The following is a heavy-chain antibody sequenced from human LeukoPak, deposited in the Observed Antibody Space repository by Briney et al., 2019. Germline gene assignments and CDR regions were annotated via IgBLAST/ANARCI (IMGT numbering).Heavy chain of an antibody. J-gene: IGHJ6*03. CDR3: ARGRGGPISRAAAGTGYYYYMDV. Sequence: SETLSLTCAVYGGSFSGFYWSWIRQPPGKGLEWIGKINHSGSTNYNPSLKSRVTISVDTSKNQFSLKLSSVTAADTAVYYCARGRGGPISRAAAGTGYYYYMDVWGKGTTVTVSS. V-gene: IGHV4-34*01. D-gene: IGHD6-13*01. CDR1: GGSFSGFY. CDR2: INHSGST.